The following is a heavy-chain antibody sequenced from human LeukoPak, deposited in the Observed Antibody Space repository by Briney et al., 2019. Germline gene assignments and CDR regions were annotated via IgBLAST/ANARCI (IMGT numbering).Heavy chain of an antibody. Sequence: GESLQISCKGSGYSFSSYWIGWVRQMPGKGLEWMGIIYPGDSDTRYSPSFQGQVTISADKSISTAYLQWSSLKASDTAMYYCARPDCSGGSCFDAFDIWGQGTMVTVSS. V-gene: IGHV5-51*01. CDR1: GYSFSSYW. D-gene: IGHD2-15*01. CDR2: IYPGDSDT. CDR3: ARPDCSGGSCFDAFDI. J-gene: IGHJ3*02.